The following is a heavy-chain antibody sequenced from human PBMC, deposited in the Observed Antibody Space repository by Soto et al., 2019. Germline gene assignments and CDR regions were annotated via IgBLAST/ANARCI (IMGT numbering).Heavy chain of an antibody. Sequence: QVQLVESGGGVVQPGRSLRLSCAASGFTFSSYGMHWVRQAPGKGLEWVAVISYDGGNKYYADSVKGRFSISRDNPKNTLYLQLNNLRVEDTAVYYCAKVLGYCSSSSCSREAFYFYGMDVW. CDR2: ISYDGGNK. J-gene: IGHJ6*01. CDR3: AKVLGYCSSSSCSREAFYFYGMDV. CDR1: GFTFSSYG. V-gene: IGHV3-30*18. D-gene: IGHD2-2*01.